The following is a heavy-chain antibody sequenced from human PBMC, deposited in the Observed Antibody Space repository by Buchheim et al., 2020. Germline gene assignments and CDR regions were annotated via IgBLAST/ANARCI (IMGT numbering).Heavy chain of an antibody. Sequence: EVQLLESGGGLVQPGGSLRLSCVASGFTFSSYAMSWVRQAPGKGLEWVSAIGGSCGSTYYADSVKGRFTISRDNPMHPLYLQMNSLRAEDTAVYYCAKQQWRVGIHYFDYWGQGTL. CDR3: AKQQWRVGIHYFDY. CDR1: GFTFSSYA. J-gene: IGHJ4*02. CDR2: IGGSCGST. V-gene: IGHV3-23*01. D-gene: IGHD6-19*01.